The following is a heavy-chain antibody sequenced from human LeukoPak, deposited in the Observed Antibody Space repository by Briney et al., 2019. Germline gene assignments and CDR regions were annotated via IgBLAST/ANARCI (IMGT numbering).Heavy chain of an antibody. CDR1: GFTFSDYY. V-gene: IGHV3-11*01. CDR2: ISGSGSSM. D-gene: IGHD3-10*01. J-gene: IGHJ4*02. CDR3: ATHDFSGAYYFDY. Sequence: GSLRLSCAASGFTFSDYYTSWIRQAPGKGLEWISCISGSGSSMYYADSVKGRFTISRDNAKNSLYLQMNSLRAEDTAVYYCATHDFSGAYYFDYWGQGTLVTVSS.